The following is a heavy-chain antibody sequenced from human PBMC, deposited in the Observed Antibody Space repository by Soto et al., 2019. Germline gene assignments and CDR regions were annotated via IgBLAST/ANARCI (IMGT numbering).Heavy chain of an antibody. V-gene: IGHV3-23*01. CDR1: GFTFSSYT. J-gene: IGHJ6*02. Sequence: GGSLRLSCAASGFTFSSYTMNWVRQAPGKGLEWVSLISARGGSTYYADSVKGRFTISRDNSKNTLYLQMNSLGAEDTGVYYCARDPPNDKTQLDYGMDVWGQGTAVTVSS. CDR3: ARDPPNDKTQLDYGMDV. CDR2: ISARGGST. D-gene: IGHD2-2*01.